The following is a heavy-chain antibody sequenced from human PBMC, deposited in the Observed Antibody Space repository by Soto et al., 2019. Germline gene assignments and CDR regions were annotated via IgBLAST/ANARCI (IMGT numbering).Heavy chain of an antibody. V-gene: IGHV3-64D*06. J-gene: IGHJ4*02. Sequence: GGSLRLSCSVSGFTFSSYYMHWVRQAPGKGLEYVASISSNGDSTYYADSVKGRFTISRDNSKNTLYLQMSSLRTEDTAVYYCVKDRWVDYWGQGTLVTVSS. CDR1: GFTFSSYY. CDR2: ISSNGDST. D-gene: IGHD1-26*01. CDR3: VKDRWVDY.